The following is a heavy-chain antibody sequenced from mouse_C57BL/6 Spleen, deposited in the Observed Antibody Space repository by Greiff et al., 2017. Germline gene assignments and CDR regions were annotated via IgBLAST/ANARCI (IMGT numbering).Heavy chain of an antibody. Sequence: QVQLQQSGAELVRPGASVTLSCKASGYTFTDYEMHWVKQTPVHGLEWIGAIDPETGGTAYNQKFKGKAILTADKSSSTAYMELRSLTSADSAVYYCTNPLYFYFDYWGQGTTLTVSS. J-gene: IGHJ2*01. CDR1: GYTFTDYE. V-gene: IGHV1-15*01. D-gene: IGHD2-1*01. CDR2: IDPETGGT. CDR3: TNPLYFYFDY.